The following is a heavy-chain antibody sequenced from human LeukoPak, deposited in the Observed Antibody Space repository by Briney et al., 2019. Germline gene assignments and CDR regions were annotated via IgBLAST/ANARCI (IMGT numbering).Heavy chain of an antibody. CDR2: INHSGST. D-gene: IGHD6-13*01. CDR3: ARSHYSSSWFDY. Sequence: PSETLSLTCAVYGGSFSGYYWSWIRQPPGKGLEWIGEINHSGSTNYNPSLKSRVTISVDTSQNQFSLKLSSVTAADTAVYYCARSHYSSSWFDYWGQGTLVTVSS. CDR1: GGSFSGYY. V-gene: IGHV4-34*01. J-gene: IGHJ4*02.